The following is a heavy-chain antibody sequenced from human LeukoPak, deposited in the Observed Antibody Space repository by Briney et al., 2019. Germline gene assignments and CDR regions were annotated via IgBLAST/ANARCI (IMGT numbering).Heavy chain of an antibody. CDR2: ISSSGGNT. CDR3: AKMHLSYYFDY. V-gene: IGHV3-23*01. J-gene: IGHJ4*02. CDR1: GFTFSSYA. D-gene: IGHD6-6*01. Sequence: PGGSLRLSCAASGFTFSSYAMRWVRQAPGKGLEWVSAISSSGGNTYYADSVKGRFTISRDNSKNTLYLEMNSLRAEDTAVYYCAKMHLSYYFDYWGQGTLVTVSS.